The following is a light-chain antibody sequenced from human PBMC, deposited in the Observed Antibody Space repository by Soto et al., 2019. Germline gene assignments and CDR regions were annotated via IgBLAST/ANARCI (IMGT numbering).Light chain of an antibody. Sequence: QSALTQPASVSGSPGQSITISCTGTSSDVGGYNFVSWYQQHPGKAPKLMIYEVSDRPSGVSSRFSGSKSGNTASLTISGLQAEDEADYYFSSYTSSTTLVFGTGTKLTVL. CDR3: SSYTSSTTLV. V-gene: IGLV2-14*01. CDR2: EVS. J-gene: IGLJ1*01. CDR1: SSDVGGYNF.